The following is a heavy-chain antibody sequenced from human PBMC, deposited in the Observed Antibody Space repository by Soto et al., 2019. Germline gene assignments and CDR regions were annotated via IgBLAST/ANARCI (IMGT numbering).Heavy chain of an antibody. CDR1: GISLTTSGAG. CDR3: AQNIGGYYVYGFDF. CDR2: VYGDGDK. V-gene: IGHV2-5*02. D-gene: IGHD1-26*01. Sequence: SGPTLVNPTQTLTLTCTFSGISLTTSGAGVGWVRQPPGKGLEWVALVYGDGDKRYLTSLKSRLTITKDTSKNQVVLTMTNMDPVDTGTYFCAQNIGGYYVYGFDFWGQGTKVTVSS. J-gene: IGHJ3*01.